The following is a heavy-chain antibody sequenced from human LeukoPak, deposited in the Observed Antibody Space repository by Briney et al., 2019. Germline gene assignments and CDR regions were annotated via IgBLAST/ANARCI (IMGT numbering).Heavy chain of an antibody. CDR3: ARTTEGYCSGGSCYSYYYYMDV. V-gene: IGHV4-59*01. D-gene: IGHD2-15*01. J-gene: IGHJ6*03. CDR1: GASISNYY. Sequence: SETLSLTCTVSGASISNYYWSWIRQLPGKGLEWIGYIHYSGSTSYNPSLKSRVTISVDTSKNQLSLKLRFVTPADTAVYYCARTTEGYCSGGSCYSYYYYMDVWGKGTTVTVSS. CDR2: IHYSGST.